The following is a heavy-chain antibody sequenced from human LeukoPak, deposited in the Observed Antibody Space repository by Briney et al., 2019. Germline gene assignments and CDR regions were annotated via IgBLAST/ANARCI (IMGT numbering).Heavy chain of an antibody. CDR1: GFTFSSYS. CDR3: ARRYDSSGYYTDY. D-gene: IGHD3-22*01. V-gene: IGHV3-21*01. J-gene: IGHJ4*02. CDR2: ISSSSSYI. Sequence: GGSLRLSCAASGFTFSSYSMNWVRQAPGKGLELVSSISSSSSYIYYADSVKGRFTISRGNAKNSLYLQMNSLRAEDTAVYYCARRYDSSGYYTDYWGQGTLVTVSS.